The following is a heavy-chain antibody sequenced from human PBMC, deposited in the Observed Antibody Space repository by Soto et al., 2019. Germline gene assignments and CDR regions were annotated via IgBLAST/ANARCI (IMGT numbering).Heavy chain of an antibody. D-gene: IGHD3-10*01. CDR2: ISYDGSNK. J-gene: IGHJ6*02. CDR3: ARDPPITMVRGVIIGDYYYYGMDV. V-gene: IGHV3-30-3*01. Sequence: GSLRLSCAASGFTFSSYAMHWVRQAPGKGLEWVAVISYDGSNKYYADSVKGRFTISRDNSKNTLYLQMNSLRAEDTAVYYCARDPPITMVRGVIIGDYYYYGMDVWGQGTKGTVSS. CDR1: GFTFSSYA.